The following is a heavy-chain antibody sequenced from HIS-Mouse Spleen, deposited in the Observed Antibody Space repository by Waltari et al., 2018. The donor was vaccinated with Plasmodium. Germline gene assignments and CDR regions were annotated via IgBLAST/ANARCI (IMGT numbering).Heavy chain of an antibody. CDR1: GGSFSGSY. CDR3: ARAPIRDAFDI. Sequence: QVQLQQWGAGLLKPSETLSLTCAVYGGSFSGSYWSWIRQPPGKGLEGIGEINHSGNNNYNPSLKSRVTISVDTSKNQFSLKLSSVTAADTAVYYCARAPIRDAFDIWGQGTMVTVSS. J-gene: IGHJ3*02. D-gene: IGHD3-9*01. V-gene: IGHV4-34*01. CDR2: INHSGNN.